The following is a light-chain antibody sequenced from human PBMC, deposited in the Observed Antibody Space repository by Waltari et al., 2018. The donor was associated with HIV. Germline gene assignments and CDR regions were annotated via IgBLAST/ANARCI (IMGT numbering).Light chain of an antibody. CDR2: VNS. CDR1: SSNIGAGYD. V-gene: IGLV1-40*01. Sequence: QAVLTQPPSVSGAPGLRVTISCTGSSSNIGAGYDVHWYQQLPGTAPKLLIYVNSNRPSGVPDRFSGSKSGTSASLAIAGLQAEEEAEYYCQSYDSSLSGSVFGGGTELTVL. J-gene: IGLJ2*01. CDR3: QSYDSSLSGSV.